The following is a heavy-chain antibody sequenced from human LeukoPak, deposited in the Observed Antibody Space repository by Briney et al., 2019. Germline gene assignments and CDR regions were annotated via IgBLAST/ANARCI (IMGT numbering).Heavy chain of an antibody. CDR1: GHSISTGYY. Sequence: SETLSLTCAVSGHSISTGYYWGWIRQPPGKGLEWIGSMSHNRGTYYNPSLKSRVTISMDTSKNQISLRLTTVTAADTAVYYCASYYASGVSAYNYYGMDVWGKGTTVTVSS. V-gene: IGHV4-38-2*01. J-gene: IGHJ6*04. CDR2: MSHNRGT. D-gene: IGHD3-10*01. CDR3: ASYYASGVSAYNYYGMDV.